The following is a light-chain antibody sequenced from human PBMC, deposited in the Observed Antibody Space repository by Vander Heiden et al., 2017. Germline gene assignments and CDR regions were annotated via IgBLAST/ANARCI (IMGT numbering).Light chain of an antibody. Sequence: DLPMTQSPSTLSASVGERVTITCRASKSISSWLAWYQQKPGKAPKLLIYKASSLESGVPSRFSGSGSGTEFTLTISSLQPDDFATYYCQQYNSYPMYTFGQGTKLEIK. J-gene: IGKJ2*01. V-gene: IGKV1-5*03. CDR2: KAS. CDR3: QQYNSYPMYT. CDR1: KSISSW.